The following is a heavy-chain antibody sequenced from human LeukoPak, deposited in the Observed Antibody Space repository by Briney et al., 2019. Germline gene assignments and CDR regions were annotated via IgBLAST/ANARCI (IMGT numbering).Heavy chain of an antibody. CDR3: ARASFAGGSGSYWIDY. CDR1: GGSFSGYY. D-gene: IGHD3-10*01. CDR2: INHSGST. J-gene: IGHJ4*02. Sequence: SETLSLTCAVYGGSFSGYYWSWIRQPPGKGLEWIGEINHSGSTNYNPSLKSRVTISVDTSKNQFSLKLSSVTAADTAVYYCARASFAGGSGSYWIDYWGQGTLVTVSS. V-gene: IGHV4-34*01.